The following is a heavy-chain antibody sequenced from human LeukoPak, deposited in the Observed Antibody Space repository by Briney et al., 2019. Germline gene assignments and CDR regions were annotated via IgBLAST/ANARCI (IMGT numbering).Heavy chain of an antibody. V-gene: IGHV4-4*07. D-gene: IGHD2-2*01. CDR2: IYTSGST. CDR1: GGSISSDY. J-gene: IGHJ5*02. Sequence: SETLSLTCTVSGGSISSDYWSWIRQPAGRGLEWIGRIYTSGSTNYNPSLKSRVTMSVDTSKNQFSLKLSSVTAADTAVYYCARDGSGSAIVVVPAAMRGWFDPWGQGTLVTVSS. CDR3: ARDGSGSAIVVVPAAMRGWFDP.